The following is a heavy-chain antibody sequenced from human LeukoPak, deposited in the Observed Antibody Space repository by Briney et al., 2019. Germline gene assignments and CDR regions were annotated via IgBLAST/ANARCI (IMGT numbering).Heavy chain of an antibody. V-gene: IGHV4-59*08. J-gene: IGHJ3*02. CDR3: ARHRSQITIFGVSHDAFDI. Sequence: SETLSLTCTVYGGSISSYYWSWIRQPPGKGREWMGYLYYSGSTNSHPSLKSRATITENTSKKHFTLERSSVTAATTVVYSGARHRSQITIFGVSHDAFDIWGEGTMVTVSS. D-gene: IGHD3-3*01. CDR1: GGSISSYY. CDR2: LYYSGST.